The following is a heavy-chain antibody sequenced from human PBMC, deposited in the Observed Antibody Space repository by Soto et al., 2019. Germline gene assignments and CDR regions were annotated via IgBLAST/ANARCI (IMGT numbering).Heavy chain of an antibody. Sequence: QVQLQESSPGLVKPSGTLSLTCAVSGGSISSTNWWTWVRQSPGRGLEWIGEIYHSGTTNYSPSLKSRVNIAVDMSTNHLSLTLFSVTSADTAVYYCAFPATADFDYWGKGILVTVSS. CDR2: IYHSGTT. J-gene: IGHJ4*02. D-gene: IGHD6-13*01. CDR3: AFPATADFDY. V-gene: IGHV4-4*02. CDR1: GGSISSTNW.